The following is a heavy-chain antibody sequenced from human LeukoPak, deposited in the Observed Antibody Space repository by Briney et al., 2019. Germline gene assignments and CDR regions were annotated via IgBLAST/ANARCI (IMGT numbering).Heavy chain of an antibody. CDR1: GGSISSGGFY. CDR3: ARGVSYGAVDY. Sequence: PSETLSLTCTVSGGSISSGGFYWSWIRQHPGKGLEWIGYIYYSGSTYYNPSLKSRVTISVDTSKNQFSLKLSSVTAADTAVYYCARGVSYGAVDYWGQGTLVTVSS. J-gene: IGHJ4*02. V-gene: IGHV4-31*03. CDR2: IYYSGST. D-gene: IGHD5-18*01.